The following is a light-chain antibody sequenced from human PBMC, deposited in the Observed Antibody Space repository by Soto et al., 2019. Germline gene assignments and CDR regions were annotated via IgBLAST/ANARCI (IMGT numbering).Light chain of an antibody. Sequence: QSALTQPASVSGSLGQSITISCTGTRSDIGSRNSVSWYQHHPGKAPKLMIYDVNIRPSGVSHRFSGSKSGNAASLTISGLQAEDEADYSCASYTAASPMVFGGGTKVTVL. V-gene: IGLV2-14*03. CDR1: RSDIGSRNS. J-gene: IGLJ2*01. CDR2: DVN. CDR3: ASYTAASPMV.